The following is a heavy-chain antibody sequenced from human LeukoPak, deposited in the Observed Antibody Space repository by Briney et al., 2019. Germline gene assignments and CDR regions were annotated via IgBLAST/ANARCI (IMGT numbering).Heavy chain of an antibody. CDR3: AKQYCSGGRCYSGDYFDY. CDR2: IRYDGSNK. D-gene: IGHD2-15*01. V-gene: IGHV3-30*02. CDR1: GFTFSSYG. Sequence: GGSLRLSCAASGFTFSSYGMHWVRQTPGKGLEGVTFIRYDGSNKYYADSVKGRFTVSRDNSKNTLYLQMNSLRAEDTALYYCAKQYCSGGRCYSGDYFDYWGQGTLVTVSS. J-gene: IGHJ4*02.